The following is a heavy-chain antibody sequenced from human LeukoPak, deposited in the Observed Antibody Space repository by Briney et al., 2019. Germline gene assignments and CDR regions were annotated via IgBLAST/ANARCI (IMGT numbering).Heavy chain of an antibody. V-gene: IGHV3-72*01. Sequence: GGSLRLSCAASGFTFSDHYMDWVRQAPGKGLEWVGRTRNKANSYSTEYAASVKGRFTISRDDSKNSLYLQMNSLKTEDTAVYYCARGGSYVAFDIWGQGTTVTVSS. D-gene: IGHD1-26*01. J-gene: IGHJ3*02. CDR1: GFTFSDHY. CDR2: TRNKANSYST. CDR3: ARGGSYVAFDI.